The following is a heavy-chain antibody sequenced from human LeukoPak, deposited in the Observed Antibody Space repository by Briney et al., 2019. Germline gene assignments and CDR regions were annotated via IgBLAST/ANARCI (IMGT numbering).Heavy chain of an antibody. J-gene: IGHJ6*03. D-gene: IGHD3-10*02. CDR3: AREGNVPSPYYLDV. CDR1: GFTFRSYT. Sequence: GGSLRLSCVVSGFTFRSYTMSWVRQAPGKGLEWVSSITSSGTYIYFAHSLKGRFTIPRDNAKNSLYLQLSSLRAEDTAVYYCAREGNVPSPYYLDVWGKGTTVTVSS. CDR2: ITSSGTYI. V-gene: IGHV3-21*01.